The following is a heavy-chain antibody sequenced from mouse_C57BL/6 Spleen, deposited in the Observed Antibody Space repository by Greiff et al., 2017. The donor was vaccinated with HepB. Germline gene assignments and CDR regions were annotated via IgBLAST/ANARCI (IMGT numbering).Heavy chain of an antibody. CDR2: IDPEDGET. D-gene: IGHD3-2*02. CDR1: GFNIKDYY. J-gene: IGHJ2*01. CDR3: ALRQLRLRGY. Sequence: EVNVVESGAELVKPGASVKLSCTASGFNIKDYYMHWVKQRTEQGLEWIGRIDPEDGETKYAPKFQGKATITADTSSNTAYLQLSSLTSEDTAVYYCALRQLRLRGYWGQGTTLTVSS. V-gene: IGHV14-2*01.